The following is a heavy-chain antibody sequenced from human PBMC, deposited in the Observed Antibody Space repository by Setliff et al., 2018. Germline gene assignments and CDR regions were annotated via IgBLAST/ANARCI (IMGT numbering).Heavy chain of an antibody. CDR1: GGSFSGYY. J-gene: IGHJ4*02. CDR3: ARDLGHGGDSDY. V-gene: IGHV4-34*01. CDR2: INHSGSI. D-gene: IGHD2-21*02. Sequence: RSETLSLTCAVYGGSFSGYYWSWIRQPPGKGLEWIGEINHSGSINYNPSLKSRLTISRDTSKNQVSLKLNSVTATDTAVYYCARDLGHGGDSDYWGQGTLVTVSS.